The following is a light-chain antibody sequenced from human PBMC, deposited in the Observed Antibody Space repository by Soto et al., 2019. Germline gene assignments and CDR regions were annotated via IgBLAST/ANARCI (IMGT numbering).Light chain of an antibody. CDR1: QSISSW. V-gene: IGKV1-5*01. J-gene: IGKJ1*01. CDR2: DAS. Sequence: DIQITQSPPTLCASGLDILTITCRASQSISSWLAWYQQKPGKPPKLLIYDASSLESGVPSRFSGSGSGTDFSLTITSLQPDDSATYYCQQYHSYYPWTFGQGTKVDIK. CDR3: QQYHSYYPWT.